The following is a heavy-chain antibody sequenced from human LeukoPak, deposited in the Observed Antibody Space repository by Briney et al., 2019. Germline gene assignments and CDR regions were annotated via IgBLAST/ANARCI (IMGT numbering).Heavy chain of an antibody. D-gene: IGHD2-2*02. CDR3: IVVVPAAILGGGY. J-gene: IGHJ4*02. V-gene: IGHV3-73*01. CDR1: GFTFSGSA. Sequence: GGSLRLSCAASGFTFSGSAMHWVRPASGKGLEWVGRIRSKANSYATAYAASVKGRFTISRDDSKNTAYLQMNSLKTEDTAVYYCIVVVPAAILGGGYWGQGTLVTVSS. CDR2: IRSKANSYAT.